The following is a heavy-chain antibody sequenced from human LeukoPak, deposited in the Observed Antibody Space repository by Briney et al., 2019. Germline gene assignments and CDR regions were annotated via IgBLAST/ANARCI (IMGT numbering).Heavy chain of an antibody. Sequence: PSETLSLTCTVSGGSISSYYWSWIRQPPGKGLEWIGYIYYSGSTNYNPSLKSRVTISVDTSKNQFSLKLSSVTAADMAVYYCARGASYGYFSYYYYMDVWGKGTTVTASS. CDR1: GGSISSYY. CDR2: IYYSGST. D-gene: IGHD5-18*01. V-gene: IGHV4-59*01. CDR3: ARGASYGYFSYYYYMDV. J-gene: IGHJ6*03.